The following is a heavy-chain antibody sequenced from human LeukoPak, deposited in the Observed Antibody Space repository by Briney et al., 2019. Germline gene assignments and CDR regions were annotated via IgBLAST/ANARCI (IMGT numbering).Heavy chain of an antibody. J-gene: IGHJ4*02. Sequence: SETLSLTCTVSDDSITTYYWSWIRQPPGKGLEWIGYIYHSGSRSYNPSLKGRVTISVDTSKSQLSLRLTSVSAADTAVYYCARAKIAVAGFFDFWGQGSLVTVSS. D-gene: IGHD6-19*01. CDR1: DDSITTYY. CDR3: ARAKIAVAGFFDF. CDR2: IYHSGSR. V-gene: IGHV4-59*01.